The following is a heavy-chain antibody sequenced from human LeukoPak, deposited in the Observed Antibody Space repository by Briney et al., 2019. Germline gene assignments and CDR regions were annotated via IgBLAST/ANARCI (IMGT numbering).Heavy chain of an antibody. V-gene: IGHV3-23*01. J-gene: IGHJ3*02. CDR3: AMEGFDI. D-gene: IGHD3-3*01. Sequence: GGSLRLSCAVSGITFSRYAISWVRQAPGKGLEWVSIISASGHISNYAESVKGRFTISRDNSKNMLYLQMNSLGVEDTAIYYCAMEGFDIWGQGTLVTVSS. CDR2: ISASGHIS. CDR1: GITFSRYA.